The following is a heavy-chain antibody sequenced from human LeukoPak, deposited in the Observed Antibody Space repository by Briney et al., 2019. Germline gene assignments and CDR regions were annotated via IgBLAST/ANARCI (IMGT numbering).Heavy chain of an antibody. CDR2: IRSNGGST. V-gene: IGHV3-64D*09. D-gene: IGHD3-22*01. J-gene: IGHJ4*02. CDR3: VKDEYYYDSSGTLDY. Sequence: PGGSLRFSCSASGFTFSNYAMYWVRQAPGKGLEYVSAIRSNGGSTYYADSVKGRFTISRDNSKNTLYLQMSSLRAEDTAVYYCVKDEYYYDSSGTLDYWGQGTLVTVSS. CDR1: GFTFSNYA.